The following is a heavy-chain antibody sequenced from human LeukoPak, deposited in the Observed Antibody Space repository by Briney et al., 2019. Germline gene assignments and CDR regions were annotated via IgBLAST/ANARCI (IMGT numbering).Heavy chain of an antibody. D-gene: IGHD2-2*01. CDR2: IYSGGST. V-gene: IGHV3-53*01. CDR3: AKCSSTSCYSFDY. J-gene: IGHJ4*02. CDR1: GFTVSSNY. Sequence: PGGSLRLSCAASGFTVSSNYMSWVRRAPGKGLEWLSVIYSGGSTYYADSVKGRFTISRDNSKNTLYLQMNSLRAEDTAVYYCAKCSSTSCYSFDYWGQGTLVTVSS.